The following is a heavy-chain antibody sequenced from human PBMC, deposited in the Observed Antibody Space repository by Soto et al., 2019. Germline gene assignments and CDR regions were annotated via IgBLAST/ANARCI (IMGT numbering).Heavy chain of an antibody. J-gene: IGHJ4*02. CDR2: IYYSGST. V-gene: IGHV4-39*01. Sequence: SETLSLTCTVSGISVSTSDYYWGWVRQPPGKGLDWIGNIYYSGSTFYNPSLRSRATLSVDTSKNQFSLRLNSVTVADTAVYFCAGFVVPASRNSDFDYWGQGTLVTVSS. D-gene: IGHD2-15*01. CDR1: GISVSTSDYY. CDR3: AGFVVPASRNSDFDY.